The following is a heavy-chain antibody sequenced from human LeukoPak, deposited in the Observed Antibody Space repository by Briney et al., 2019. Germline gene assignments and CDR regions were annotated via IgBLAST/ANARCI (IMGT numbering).Heavy chain of an antibody. J-gene: IGHJ6*03. CDR2: IYSGGST. CDR3: ARYAAAAGPRYYYYYYMDV. Sequence: GGSLRLSCAASGFTVSSNYMSWVRQAPGKGLEWVSVIYSGGSTYYADSVKGRFTISRDNSKNMLYLQMNSLRAEDTAVYYCARYAAAAGPRYYYYYYMDVWGKGTTVTVSS. CDR1: GFTVSSNY. D-gene: IGHD6-13*01. V-gene: IGHV3-53*01.